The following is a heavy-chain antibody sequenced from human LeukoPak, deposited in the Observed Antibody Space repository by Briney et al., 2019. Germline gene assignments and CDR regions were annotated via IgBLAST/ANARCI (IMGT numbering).Heavy chain of an antibody. V-gene: IGHV1-69*04. CDR3: AIWKYDILSSYYYYGMDV. CDR1: GDSFSSYV. D-gene: IGHD3-9*01. CDR2: IIPTLDVA. Sequence: GASVKVSCKASGDSFSSYVITWVRQAPGQGLEWMGRIIPTLDVANFAQKFKGRVTMTEDTSTDTAYMELSSLRSEDTAVYYCAIWKYDILSSYYYYGMDVWGQGTTVTVSS. J-gene: IGHJ6*02.